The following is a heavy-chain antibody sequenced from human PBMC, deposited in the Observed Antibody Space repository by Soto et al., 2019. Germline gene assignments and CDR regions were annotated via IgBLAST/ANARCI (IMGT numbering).Heavy chain of an antibody. V-gene: IGHV1-3*05. CDR2: INAGNGNT. Sequence: QVQLVQSGAEEKKPGASVKVSCKASGYTFTSYAMHWVRQAPGQRLEWMGWINAGNGNTKYSQKFQGRVTMTRDTAEITAYMELSSLRSEDTSVYYCARDPSYYGMDVWGQGTTVTVSS. J-gene: IGHJ6*02. CDR3: ARDPSYYGMDV. CDR1: GYTFTSYA.